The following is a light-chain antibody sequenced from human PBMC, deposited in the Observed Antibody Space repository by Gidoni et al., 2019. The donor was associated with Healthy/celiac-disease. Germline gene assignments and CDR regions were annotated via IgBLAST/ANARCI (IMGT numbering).Light chain of an antibody. Sequence: EIELTQSPGPLSLSPGERATLSCRASQSVSSSYLAWYQQKPGQAPRLLIYGASSRATGIPDRFSVSGSGTDFTLTISRLEPEDFAVYYCQQYGSSPPYTFGQGTKLEIK. V-gene: IGKV3-20*01. J-gene: IGKJ2*01. CDR2: GAS. CDR1: QSVSSSY. CDR3: QQYGSSPPYT.